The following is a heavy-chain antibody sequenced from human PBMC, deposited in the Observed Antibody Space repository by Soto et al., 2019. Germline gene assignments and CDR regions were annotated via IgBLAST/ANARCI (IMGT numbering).Heavy chain of an antibody. V-gene: IGHV1-18*01. D-gene: IGHD6-19*01. CDR2: ISAYNGNT. CDR3: ARGASQYSSGWLFDY. Sequence: ASVKVSCKASGYTFTSYGISWVRQAPGQGLEWMGWISAYNGNTNYAQKLQGRVTMTTDTSTSTAYMELRSLRSDDTAVYYCARGASQYSSGWLFDYWGQGTLVTVPS. J-gene: IGHJ4*02. CDR1: GYTFTSYG.